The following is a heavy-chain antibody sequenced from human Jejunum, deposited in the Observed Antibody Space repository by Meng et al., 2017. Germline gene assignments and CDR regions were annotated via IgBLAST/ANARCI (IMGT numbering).Heavy chain of an antibody. D-gene: IGHD2/OR15-2a*01. CDR3: TDNMYY. CDR1: GFTFSNNW. CDR2: IKKDGSDK. V-gene: IGHV3-7*01. Sequence: GESLKISCAASGFTFSNNWMRWVRQAPGKGLEWVANIKKDGSDKYYVDSVKGRFTISRDNAKNSLYLQMDSLRADDTAVYYCTDNMYYWGQGTRVTVSS. J-gene: IGHJ4*02.